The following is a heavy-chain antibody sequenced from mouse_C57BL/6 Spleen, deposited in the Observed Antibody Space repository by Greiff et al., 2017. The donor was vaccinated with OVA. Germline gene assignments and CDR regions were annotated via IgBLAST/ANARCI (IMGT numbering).Heavy chain of an antibody. J-gene: IGHJ1*03. CDR2: IYPGSGST. D-gene: IGHD1-1*01. CDR3: ARSTVVAKGYFDV. CDR1: GYTFTSYW. V-gene: IGHV1-55*01. Sequence: VQLQQPGAELVKPGASVKMSCKASGYTFTSYWITWVKQRPGQGLEWIGDIYPGSGSTNYNEKFKSKATLTVDTSSSTAYMQLSSLTSEDSAVYYGARSTVVAKGYFDVWGTGTTVTVSS.